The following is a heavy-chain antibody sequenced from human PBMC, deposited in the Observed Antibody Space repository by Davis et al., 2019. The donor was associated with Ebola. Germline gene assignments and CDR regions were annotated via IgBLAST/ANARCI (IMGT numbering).Heavy chain of an antibody. D-gene: IGHD5-24*01. J-gene: IGHJ6*02. CDR1: GGSVSSGSYY. Sequence: PSETLSLTCTVSGGSVSSGSYYWSWIRQPPGKGLEWIGYIYYSGSTNYNPSLKSRVTISVDTSKNQFSLKLSSVTAADTAVYYCARDGYNHHYYGMDVWGQGTTVTVSS. CDR3: ARDGYNHHYYGMDV. CDR2: IYYSGST. V-gene: IGHV4-61*01.